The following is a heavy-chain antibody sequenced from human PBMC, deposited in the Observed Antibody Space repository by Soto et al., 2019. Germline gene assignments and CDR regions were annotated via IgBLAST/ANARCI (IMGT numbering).Heavy chain of an antibody. CDR2: IYYSGST. CDR1: GGSISSGGYY. V-gene: IGHV4-31*02. D-gene: IGHD3-10*01. CDR3: ASESRDGSFDY. Sequence: SETLSLTCTVSGGSISSGGYYWSWIRQHPGKGLEWIGYIYYSGSTYYNPPLKSRVTISVDTSKNQFSLKLSSVTAADTAVYYCASESRDGSFDYWGQGTLVTVSS. J-gene: IGHJ4*02.